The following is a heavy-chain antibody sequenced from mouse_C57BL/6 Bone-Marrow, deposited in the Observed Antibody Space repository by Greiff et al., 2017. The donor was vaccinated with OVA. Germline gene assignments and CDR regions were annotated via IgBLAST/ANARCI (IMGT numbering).Heavy chain of an antibody. CDR3: ARGGYYYGSSYGRYAMDY. CDR2: IYPGSGNT. J-gene: IGHJ4*01. Sequence: QVQLQQSGAELVRPGASVKLSCKASGYTFTDYYINWVKQRPGQGLEWIARIYPGSGNTYYNEKFKGKATLTAEKSSSTAYMQLSSLTSEDSAVYFCARGGYYYGSSYGRYAMDYWGQGTSVTVSS. CDR1: GYTFTDYY. D-gene: IGHD1-1*01. V-gene: IGHV1-76*01.